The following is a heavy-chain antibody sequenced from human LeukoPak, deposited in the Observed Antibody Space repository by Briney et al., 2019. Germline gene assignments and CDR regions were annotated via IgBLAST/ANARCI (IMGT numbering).Heavy chain of an antibody. CDR2: ISYDGSNK. CDR3: ARHYYDSSGFDY. Sequence: GGSLRLSCAASGFTFTDYAVHWVRQAPGKGLEWAAVISYDGSNKYYADSVKGRFTISRDNSKNTLYLQMNSLRAEDTAVYYCARHYYDSSGFDYWGQGTLVTVSS. V-gene: IGHV3-30-3*01. D-gene: IGHD3-22*01. J-gene: IGHJ4*02. CDR1: GFTFTDYA.